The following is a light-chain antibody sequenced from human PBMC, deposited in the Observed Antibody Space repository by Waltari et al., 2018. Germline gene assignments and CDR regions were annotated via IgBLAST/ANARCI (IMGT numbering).Light chain of an antibody. V-gene: IGKV2-28*01. Sequence: DIVLTQSPLSLPVTPGEPASTSCRSSQSLLHSNGYNYLDWYRQKPGQSPQLLIYLGSNRASGVPDRFSGSGSGTDFTLKISRVEAEDVGVYYCMQALQTPLTFGGGTKVEIK. CDR3: MQALQTPLT. J-gene: IGKJ4*01. CDR2: LGS. CDR1: QSLLHSNGYNY.